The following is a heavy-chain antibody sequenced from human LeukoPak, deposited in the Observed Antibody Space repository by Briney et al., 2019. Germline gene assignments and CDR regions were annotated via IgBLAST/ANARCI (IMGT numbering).Heavy chain of an antibody. D-gene: IGHD3-10*01. CDR2: ISAYNGNT. V-gene: IGHV1-18*01. J-gene: IGHJ4*02. Sequence: GASVKVSCKASGYTFTSYGISWVRQAPGQGLEWMGWISAYNGNTNYAQKFQGRVTMTRDMSTSTVYMELSSLRSEDTAVYYCARVRSGRTPYYFDYWGQGTLVTVSS. CDR3: ARVRSGRTPYYFDY. CDR1: GYTFTSYG.